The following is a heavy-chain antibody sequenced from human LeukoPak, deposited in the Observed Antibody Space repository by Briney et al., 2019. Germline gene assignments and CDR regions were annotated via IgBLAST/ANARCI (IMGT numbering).Heavy chain of an antibody. J-gene: IGHJ4*02. Sequence: PSETLSLTCAVYGGSFSYDYWSWIRQPPGKGLEWIGEVNHSGSTNYNPSLKSRVTISVDTSKNQFSLRLSSVTAADTAVYFCAKGAWATRLDSWGQGTLVTVSP. V-gene: IGHV4-34*01. D-gene: IGHD5-12*01. CDR1: GGSFSYDY. CDR3: AKGAWATRLDS. CDR2: VNHSGST.